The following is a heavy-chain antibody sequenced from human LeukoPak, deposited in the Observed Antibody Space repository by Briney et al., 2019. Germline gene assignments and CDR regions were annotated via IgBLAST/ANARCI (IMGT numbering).Heavy chain of an antibody. CDR2: IYSNGIT. V-gene: IGHV4-4*08. CDR1: GGSIFSYY. Sequence: SETLSLTCIVSGGSIFSYYFNWIRQPPGKGLEWIGYIYSNGITNYNPSLRSRGTISIATSKNQFSLRLRSVTAADTAIYYCARRAYYDTSGYYPASGYFDLWGRGTLVTVSS. D-gene: IGHD3-22*01. J-gene: IGHJ2*01. CDR3: ARRAYYDTSGYYPASGYFDL.